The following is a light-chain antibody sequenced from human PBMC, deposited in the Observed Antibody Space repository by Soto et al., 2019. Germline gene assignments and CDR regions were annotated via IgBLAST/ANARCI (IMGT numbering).Light chain of an antibody. J-gene: IGKJ1*01. V-gene: IGKV3-20*01. CDR1: QSVNSNY. CDR2: GAS. Sequence: EIVLTEYPGTLYLSPGERATLSCRASQSVNSNYLAWYQRKPGQAPSLLIYGASNSATDIPYRFSASGSGTDFTLTIPRLEAEEFAVYYCQQYESTPPTFGQGTKVEVK. CDR3: QQYESTPPT.